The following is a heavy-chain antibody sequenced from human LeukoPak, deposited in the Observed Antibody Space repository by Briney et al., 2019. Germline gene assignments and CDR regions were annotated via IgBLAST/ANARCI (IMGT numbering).Heavy chain of an antibody. CDR2: ISTRGTYI. V-gene: IGHV3-21*01. Sequence: PGGSLRLSCAASGFTFSSYSMNWVRQAPGKGLEWVSSISTRGTYIYYADSVKGRFTISRDNARNSLYLQMDSLRAEDTAVYYCARGGQPNSYNVLSGYSTPDYWGQGTLVTVSS. CDR1: GFTFSSYS. CDR3: ARGGQPNSYNVLSGYSTPDY. D-gene: IGHD3-3*01. J-gene: IGHJ4*02.